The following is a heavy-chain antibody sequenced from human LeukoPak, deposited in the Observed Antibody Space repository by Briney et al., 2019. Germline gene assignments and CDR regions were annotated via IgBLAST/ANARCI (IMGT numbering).Heavy chain of an antibody. CDR1: GFTFSSYG. CDR3: ARARSSSWYADY. D-gene: IGHD6-13*01. V-gene: IGHV3-74*01. Sequence: PGRSLRLSCAASGFTFSSYGMHWVRQAPGKGLVWVSRINSDGSSTSYADSVKGRFTISRDNAKNTLYLQMNSLRAEDTAVYYCARARSSSWYADYWGQGTLVTVSS. J-gene: IGHJ4*02. CDR2: INSDGSST.